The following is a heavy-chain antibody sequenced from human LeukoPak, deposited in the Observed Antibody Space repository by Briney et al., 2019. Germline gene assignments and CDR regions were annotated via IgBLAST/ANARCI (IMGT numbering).Heavy chain of an antibody. V-gene: IGHV1-69*13. CDR1: GGTFSSYA. CDR2: IIPIFGTA. J-gene: IGHJ4*02. D-gene: IGHD6-19*01. Sequence: SVKVSRKASGGTFSSYAISWVRQAPGQGLEWMGGIIPIFGTANYAQKFQGRVTITADESTSTAYMELSSLRSEDTAVYYCARAIAVAGTFDYWGQGTLVTVSS. CDR3: ARAIAVAGTFDY.